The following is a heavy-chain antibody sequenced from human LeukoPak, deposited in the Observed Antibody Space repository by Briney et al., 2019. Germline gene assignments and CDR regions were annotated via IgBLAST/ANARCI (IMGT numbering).Heavy chain of an antibody. J-gene: IGHJ6*02. CDR2: IRSRAYGGTT. CDR1: GFTFGDHA. V-gene: IGHV3-49*04. CDR3: MGV. Sequence: PGRSLRLSCSSYGFTFGDHAMSWVRQAPGKGLEWVGFIRSRAYGGTTEYAASVKSRFSISRDDSKGIAYLQMNSLKIEDTAVYYCMGVWGQGTTVIVSS.